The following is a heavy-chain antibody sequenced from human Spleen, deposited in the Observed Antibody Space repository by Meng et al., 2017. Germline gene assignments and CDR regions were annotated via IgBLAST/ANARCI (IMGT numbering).Heavy chain of an antibody. V-gene: IGHV3-9*01. CDR1: GFTFDDYA. J-gene: IGHJ4*02. Sequence: SLKISCAASGFTFDDYAMHWVRQAPGKGLEWVSGISWNSGSIGDADSVKGRITISRDNAKNSLYLQMHSLRAEDTAWYYCAKDKGSGSYQGKYYFDYWGQGTLVTVSS. CDR3: AKDKGSGSYQGKYYFDY. D-gene: IGHD1-26*01. CDR2: ISWNSGSI.